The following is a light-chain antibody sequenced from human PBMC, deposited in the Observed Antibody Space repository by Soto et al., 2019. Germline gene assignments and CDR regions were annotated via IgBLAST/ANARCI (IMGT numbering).Light chain of an antibody. CDR2: DAS. CDR3: HHSKWPLT. CDR1: QSIGNS. V-gene: IGKV3-11*01. Sequence: EVVLTQSPGTLSLSPGERGTLSCGASQSIGNSLAWFQQQPGQAPRLLIYDASNRAAGIPARFSGSGSGTDFTLTISSLEPEDVVVYYCHHSKWPLTFGGGTKVEI. J-gene: IGKJ4*02.